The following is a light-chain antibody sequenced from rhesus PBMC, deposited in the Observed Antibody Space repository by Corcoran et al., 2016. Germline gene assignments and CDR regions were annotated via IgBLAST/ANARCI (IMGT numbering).Light chain of an antibody. V-gene: IGKV3-10*01. CDR1: QSVSSY. CDR2: GAS. CDR3: YQHSSGYFT. J-gene: IGKJ3*01. Sequence: QVILTQSPATLSLSPGERATLSCRASQSVSSYLAWYQQKPGQAPRLLIYGASSRDTGIPDRFSGSGSGTAFTPTISGLEPGDVGVYHCYQHSSGYFTFGPGTKLDIK.